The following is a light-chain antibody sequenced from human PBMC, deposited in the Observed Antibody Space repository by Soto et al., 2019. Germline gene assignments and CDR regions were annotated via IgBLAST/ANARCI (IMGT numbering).Light chain of an antibody. CDR3: QQYGSSSPIT. V-gene: IGKV3-20*01. CDR1: HSVSSSY. Sequence: EIVLTQSPGTLSLSPGERATLSCRASHSVSSSYLAWYQQKPGQAPRLLIYGASSRATGIPDRFSGSGSGTDFTLTISRLETEDFAVYSCQQYGSSSPITFGQGTRLEIK. CDR2: GAS. J-gene: IGKJ5*01.